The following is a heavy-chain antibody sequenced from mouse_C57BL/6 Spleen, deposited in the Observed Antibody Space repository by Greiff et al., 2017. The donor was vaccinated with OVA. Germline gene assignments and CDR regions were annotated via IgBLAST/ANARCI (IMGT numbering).Heavy chain of an antibody. V-gene: IGHV1-22*01. CDR1: GYTFTDYN. J-gene: IGHJ2*01. CDR3: ARGGIYYDSFDY. D-gene: IGHD2-4*01. Sequence: EVKVVESGPELVKPGASVKMSCKASGYTFTDYNMHWVKQSHGKSLEWIGHINPNNGGTSYNQKFKGKATLTVNKSSSTAYMELRSLTSEDSAVYYCARGGIYYDSFDYWGQGTTLTVSS. CDR2: INPNNGGT.